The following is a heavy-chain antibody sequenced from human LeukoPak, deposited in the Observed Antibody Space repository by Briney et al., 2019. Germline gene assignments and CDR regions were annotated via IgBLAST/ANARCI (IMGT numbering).Heavy chain of an antibody. D-gene: IGHD2-2*01. J-gene: IGHJ4*02. CDR3: AKDARRYCSSTSCYYFDY. CDR1: GFTFSSYG. CDR2: FSCSGGST. V-gene: IGHV3-23*01. Sequence: GGSLTLSCAVSGFTFSSYGMSWLRQSTGKGLEGVSTFSCSGGSTYYADSVKGRFTISRDNSKNTLYLQMNSPRAEDTAVYYCAKDARRYCSSTSCYYFDYWGQGTLVTVSS.